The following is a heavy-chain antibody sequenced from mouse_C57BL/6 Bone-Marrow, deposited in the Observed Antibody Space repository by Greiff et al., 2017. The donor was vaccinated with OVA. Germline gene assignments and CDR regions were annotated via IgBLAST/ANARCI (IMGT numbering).Heavy chain of an antibody. J-gene: IGHJ2*01. CDR2: IDPENGDT. CDR3: TWILTGGDY. V-gene: IGHV14-4*01. CDR1: GFNIKDDY. Sequence: VQLQQSGAELVRPGASVKLSCTASGFNIKDDYMHWVKQRPEQGLEWIGWIDPENGDTEYASKFQGKATITADTSSNTAYLQLSSLTSEDTAVYYCTWILTGGDYWGQGTTLTVSS.